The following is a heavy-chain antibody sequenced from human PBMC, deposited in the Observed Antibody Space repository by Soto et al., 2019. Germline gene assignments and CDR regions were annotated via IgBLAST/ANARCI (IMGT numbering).Heavy chain of an antibody. CDR1: GYTFTSYG. V-gene: IGHV1-18*01. J-gene: IGHJ3*02. D-gene: IGHD3-16*01. Sequence: GASVKVSCKASGYTFTSYGISWVRQAPGQGLEWMGWISAYNGNTNYAQKLQGRVTMTTDTSTSTAYMELRSLRSDDTAVYYCARVGRGYDYIWGRPLGDAFDIWGQGTMVTVSS. CDR2: ISAYNGNT. CDR3: ARVGRGYDYIWGRPLGDAFDI.